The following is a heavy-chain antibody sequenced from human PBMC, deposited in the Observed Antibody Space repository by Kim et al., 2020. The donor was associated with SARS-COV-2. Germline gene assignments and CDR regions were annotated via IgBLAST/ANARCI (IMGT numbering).Heavy chain of an antibody. CDR3: ARDGGITMIVVVIYFDY. D-gene: IGHD3-22*01. Sequence: VKGRFTISRDNAKNSLYLQMNSLRAEDTAVYYCARDGGITMIVVVIYFDYWGQGTLVTVSS. J-gene: IGHJ4*02. V-gene: IGHV3-11*06.